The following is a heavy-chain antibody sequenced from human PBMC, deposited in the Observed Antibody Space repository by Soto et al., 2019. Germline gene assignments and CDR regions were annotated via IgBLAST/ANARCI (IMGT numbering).Heavy chain of an antibody. CDR1: GYTFSNYG. CDR3: GRGGLAVSGTYDY. Sequence: QVRLVQSGAEVKEPGASVKVSCKASGYTFSNYGVAWVRRAPGQGLEWMGWISGSNGETKYAQNLKNRVSMTTETSTSTAYMELRSLRPDDTAIYFCGRGGLAVSGTYDYWGQGSLVTVSS. D-gene: IGHD6-19*01. CDR2: ISGSNGET. J-gene: IGHJ4*02. V-gene: IGHV1-18*01.